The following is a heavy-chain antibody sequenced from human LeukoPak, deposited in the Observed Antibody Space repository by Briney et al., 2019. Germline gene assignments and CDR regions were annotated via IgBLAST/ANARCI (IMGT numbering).Heavy chain of an antibody. V-gene: IGHV1-24*01. D-gene: IGHD2-2*01. Sequence: ASVKVSCKVSGYTLTELSMHWVRQAPGKGLEWMGGFDPEDGETIYAQKFQGRVTMTEDTSTDTAYMELSSLRSGDTAVYYCATARTSQPYYGMDVWGQGTTVTVSS. CDR3: ATARTSQPYYGMDV. CDR1: GYTLTELS. CDR2: FDPEDGET. J-gene: IGHJ6*02.